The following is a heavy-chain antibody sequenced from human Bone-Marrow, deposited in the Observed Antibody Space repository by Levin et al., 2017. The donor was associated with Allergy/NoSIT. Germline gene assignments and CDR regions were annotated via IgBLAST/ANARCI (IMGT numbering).Heavy chain of an antibody. J-gene: IGHJ4*02. V-gene: IGHV3-53*01. CDR3: ARVTSHGYSGYDYAFFDY. D-gene: IGHD5-12*01. CDR1: AFTVRSNY. Sequence: GGSLRLSCAASAFTVRSNYMSWVRQAPGKGLEWVSVLYSGGGTKYADSVKGRFTISRDNSMNTLLLQMNGLRAEDTAVYYCARVTSHGYSGYDYAFFDYWGQGTRVTVSS. CDR2: LYSGGGT.